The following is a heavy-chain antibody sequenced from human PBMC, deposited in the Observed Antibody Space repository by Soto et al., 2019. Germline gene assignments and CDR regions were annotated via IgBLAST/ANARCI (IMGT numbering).Heavy chain of an antibody. V-gene: IGHV3-30*18. CDR1: GFTFSSYG. CDR2: ISYEGSIQ. J-gene: IGHJ5*02. CDR3: VKTGTPLYGPGRSWFDP. D-gene: IGHD3-10*01. Sequence: PGGSLRLSCAASGFTFSSYGMHWVRQAPGKGLEWVAVISYEGSIQYYADSVKGRFTISRDNSKNTLYLQMNSLRDGDTAVYYCVKTGTPLYGPGRSWFDPWGQGSVVTVSS.